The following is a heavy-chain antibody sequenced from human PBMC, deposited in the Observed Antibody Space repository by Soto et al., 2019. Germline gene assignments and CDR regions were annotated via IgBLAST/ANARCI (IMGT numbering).Heavy chain of an antibody. D-gene: IGHD3-10*01. V-gene: IGHV4-31*03. Sequence: QVQLQESGPGLVKPSQTLSLTCTVSGGSIRGGDYYWGWIRQHPGKGLEWIGYIFYSGNSFYNPSLTSGVTISVDTSKNQFSLQLSSVTAADTAIYYCARLSSLYYNSDYGGYYFDYWGQGTLVSVSS. CDR1: GGSIRGGDYY. CDR2: IFYSGNS. CDR3: ARLSSLYYNSDYGGYYFDY. J-gene: IGHJ4*02.